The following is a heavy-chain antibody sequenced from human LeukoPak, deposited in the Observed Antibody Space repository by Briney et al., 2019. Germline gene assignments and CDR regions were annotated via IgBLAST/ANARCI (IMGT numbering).Heavy chain of an antibody. CDR3: AKEYYYDSSGSYRAGDAFDI. J-gene: IGHJ3*02. CDR1: GFTFSSYS. D-gene: IGHD3-22*01. V-gene: IGHV3-21*04. Sequence: GGSLRLSCAASGFTFSSYSMNWVRQAPGKGLEWVSCISSRSTYTYYADSVKGRFTSSRDNAKNSLYLQMNSLRAEDTAIYYCAKEYYYDSSGSYRAGDAFDIWGQGTMVTVSS. CDR2: ISSRSTYT.